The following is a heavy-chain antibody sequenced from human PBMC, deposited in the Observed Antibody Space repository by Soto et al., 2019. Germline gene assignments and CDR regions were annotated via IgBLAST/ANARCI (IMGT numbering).Heavy chain of an antibody. CDR3: ASSLYYDFWSGYARTHFDY. D-gene: IGHD3-3*01. CDR2: IYYTGGS. CDR1: GTSISSYY. V-gene: IGHV4-59*08. J-gene: IGHJ4*02. Sequence: SETLSLTCTVTGTSISSYYWTWIRQPPGQGLEWIGNIYYTGGSNSNPSLKSRVTLLVDTSKNQFSLKLSSVTAADTAVYYCASSLYYDFWSGYARTHFDYWGQGTLVTVSS.